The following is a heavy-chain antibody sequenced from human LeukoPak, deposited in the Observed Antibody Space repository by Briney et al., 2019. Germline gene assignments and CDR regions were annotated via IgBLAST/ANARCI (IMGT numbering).Heavy chain of an antibody. CDR1: GYTFTSYG. CDR3: TRVVEQWLVLDY. V-gene: IGHV1-18*01. CDR2: ISAYNGNT. J-gene: IGHJ4*02. Sequence: ASVKVSCKASGYTFTSYGISWVGQAPGQGREGMGWISAYNGNTNYAQKLQGRVTMTTYTSTSTAYMELRSLRSDDTAVYYCTRVVEQWLVLDYWGQGTLVTVSS. D-gene: IGHD6-19*01.